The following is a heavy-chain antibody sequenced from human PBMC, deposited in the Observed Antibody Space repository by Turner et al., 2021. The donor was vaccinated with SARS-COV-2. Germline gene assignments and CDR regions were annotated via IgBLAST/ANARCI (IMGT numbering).Heavy chain of an antibody. V-gene: IGHV3-23*01. J-gene: IGHJ3*02. CDR1: GFTFSSYA. Sequence: EVQLLESGGGLVQPGGSLRLSCAASGFTFSSYAMSWVRQAPGKGLGWVSAISGSGVSTYYADSVKGRFTISRDNSKNTLYLQMNSLRAEDTAVYYCAKGEGYGSGAFDIWGQGTMVTFSS. D-gene: IGHD3-10*01. CDR3: AKGEGYGSGAFDI. CDR2: ISGSGVST.